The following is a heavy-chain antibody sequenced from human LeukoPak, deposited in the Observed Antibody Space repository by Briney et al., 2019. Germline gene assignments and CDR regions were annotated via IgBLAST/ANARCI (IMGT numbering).Heavy chain of an antibody. V-gene: IGHV3-9*01. CDR1: GVTFDEYV. D-gene: IGHD3-22*01. CDR3: AKDIGYYYDSSGSGFDY. CDR2: ISWNSGSI. Sequence: SLRLSFAASGVTFDEYVMHWVRPAPGEGLEWVSGISWNSGSIGYADSVKGRFTISRDNAKNSLYLQMNSLRAEDTALYYCAKDIGYYYDSSGSGFDYWGQGTLVTVSS. J-gene: IGHJ4*02.